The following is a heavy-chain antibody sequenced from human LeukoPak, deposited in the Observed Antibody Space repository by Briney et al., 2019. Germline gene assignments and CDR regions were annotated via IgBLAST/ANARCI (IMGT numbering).Heavy chain of an antibody. CDR1: GFTFSSYA. Sequence: PGGSLRLSCAASGFTFSSYAMSWVRQAPGKGLEWVSAISGSGGSTYYADSVKGRFTISRDNAKNSVYLQMNSLRVEDTAVYYCARGIAAAGSYWGQGTLVTVSS. CDR2: ISGSGGST. V-gene: IGHV3-23*01. CDR3: ARGIAAAGSY. J-gene: IGHJ4*02. D-gene: IGHD6-13*01.